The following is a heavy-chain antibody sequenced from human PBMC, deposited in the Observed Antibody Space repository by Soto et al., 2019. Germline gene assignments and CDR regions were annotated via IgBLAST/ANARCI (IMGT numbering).Heavy chain of an antibody. CDR2: INAGNGNT. CDR1: GYTFTSYA. CDR3: ARDQIYYGMDV. V-gene: IGHV1-3*05. J-gene: IGHJ6*02. Sequence: QVQLVQSGAEEKKPGASVKVSCKASGYTFTSYAMHWVRQAPGQRLEWMGWINAGNGNTKYSQKCQVRVTITRDTSASTAYMELSSLRSEDTAVYYCARDQIYYGMDVWGQGTTVTVSS.